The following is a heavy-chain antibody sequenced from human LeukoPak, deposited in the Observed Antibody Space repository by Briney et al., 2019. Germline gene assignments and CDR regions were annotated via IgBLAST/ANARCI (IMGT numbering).Heavy chain of an antibody. Sequence: PSQTLSLTCAVSGGSISSGGYSWSWIRQPPGKGLEWIGYIYHSGSTYYNPSLKSRVTISVDTSKNQFSLKLSSVTAADTAVYYCAGRRGGLQPTNWGQGTLVTVSS. CDR1: GGSISSGGYS. J-gene: IGHJ4*02. CDR3: AGRRGGLQPTN. D-gene: IGHD4-11*01. CDR2: IYHSGST. V-gene: IGHV4-30-2*01.